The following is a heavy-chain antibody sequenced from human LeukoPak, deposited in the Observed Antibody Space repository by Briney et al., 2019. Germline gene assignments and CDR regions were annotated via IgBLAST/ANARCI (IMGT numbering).Heavy chain of an antibody. J-gene: IGHJ6*03. CDR1: GFTFSNYA. Sequence: GGSLRLSCAASGFTFSNYAMTWVRQAPGKGLEGVSSISGSGDNMDYADSVKGRFTISRDNSENTLYLQMNSLRGEDTAVYYCARDGYSGSYYRLYYFFMDVWGKGTTVTVSS. V-gene: IGHV3-23*01. CDR3: ARDGYSGSYYRLYYFFMDV. CDR2: ISGSGDNM. D-gene: IGHD1-26*01.